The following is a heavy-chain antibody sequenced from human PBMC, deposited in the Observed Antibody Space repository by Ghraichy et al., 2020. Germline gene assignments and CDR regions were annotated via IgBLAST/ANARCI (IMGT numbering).Heavy chain of an antibody. D-gene: IGHD6-13*01. V-gene: IGHV4-34*01. J-gene: IGHJ5*02. Sequence: TLSLTCAVYGGSFSGYYWSWIRQPPGKGLEWIGEINHSGSTNYNPSLKSRVTISVDTSKNQFSLKLSSVTAADTAVYYCARRRYRYSSSWNTGLLGWFDPWGQGTLVTVSS. CDR3: ARRRYRYSSSWNTGLLGWFDP. CDR2: INHSGST. CDR1: GGSFSGYY.